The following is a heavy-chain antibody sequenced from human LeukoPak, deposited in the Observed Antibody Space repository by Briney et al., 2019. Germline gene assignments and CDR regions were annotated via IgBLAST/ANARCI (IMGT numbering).Heavy chain of an antibody. J-gene: IGHJ4*02. D-gene: IGHD4-23*01. V-gene: IGHV4-38-2*02. CDR3: ARAQTTVVTHDY. CDR1: GYSISSGYY. CDR2: IYHSGST. Sequence: SETLSLTCTVSGYSISSGYYWGWIRQPPGKGLEWIGSIYHSGSTYYNPSLKSRVTISVDTSKNQFSLKLSSVTAADAAVYYCARAQTTVVTHDYWGQGTLVTVSS.